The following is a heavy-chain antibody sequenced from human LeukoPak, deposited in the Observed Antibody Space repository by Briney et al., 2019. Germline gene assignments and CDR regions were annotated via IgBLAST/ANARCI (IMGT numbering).Heavy chain of an antibody. CDR2: INHRGST. D-gene: IGHD6-19*01. V-gene: IGHV4-34*01. Sequence: SETLSLTCTVSGGSISSYYWSWIRQPPGKGLEWIGEINHRGSTNYNPSLKSRVTISVDTSKNQFSLKLSSVTAADTAVYYCARGGRQWLPTNWFDPWGQGTLVTVSS. J-gene: IGHJ5*02. CDR1: GGSISSYY. CDR3: ARGGRQWLPTNWFDP.